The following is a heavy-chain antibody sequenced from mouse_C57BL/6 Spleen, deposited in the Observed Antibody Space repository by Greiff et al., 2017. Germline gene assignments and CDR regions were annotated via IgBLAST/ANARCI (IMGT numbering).Heavy chain of an antibody. CDR3: ARHIYYGKGYAMDY. CDR1: GFTFSDDY. CDR2: INYDGSST. V-gene: IGHV5-16*01. D-gene: IGHD2-1*01. Sequence: DVKLVESEGGLVQPGSSMKLSCTASGFTFSDDYLAWVRQVPEKGLEWVANINYDGSSTYYLDSLKSRFIISRDNAKNILYLQMSSLKSEDTATYYCARHIYYGKGYAMDYWGQGTSVTVSS. J-gene: IGHJ4*01.